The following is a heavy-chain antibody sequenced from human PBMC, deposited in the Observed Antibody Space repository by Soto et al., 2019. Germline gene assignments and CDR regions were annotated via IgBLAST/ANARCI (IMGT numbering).Heavy chain of an antibody. CDR3: AKETVSYRAMDFFDD. J-gene: IGHJ4*02. V-gene: IGHV3-23*01. CDR1: GFSFSSYA. D-gene: IGHD1-26*01. Sequence: GGSLRLSCAASGFSFSSYAMSWVRQAPGKGLEWVSAISGSGTGTYYADSVKGRFTISRDNSKNTLYVQMNSLRVEDTAVYYCAKETVSYRAMDFFDDWGQGTLVTVSS. CDR2: ISGSGTGT.